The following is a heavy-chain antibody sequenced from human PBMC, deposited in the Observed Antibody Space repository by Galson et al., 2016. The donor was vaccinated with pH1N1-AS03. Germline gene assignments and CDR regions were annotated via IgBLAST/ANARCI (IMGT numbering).Heavy chain of an antibody. V-gene: IGHV3-74*01. CDR2: INSDGSST. CDR1: GFTLSSYW. CDR3: VRDGTMAIIDY. J-gene: IGHJ4*02. Sequence: SLRLSCAASGFTLSSYWMHWVRQAPGKGLVWVSRINSDGSSTIYADSVKGRFTISRDNAKNTLYLQMNSLRAEDTAVDYCVRDGTMAIIDYWGQGTLVTVSS. D-gene: IGHD5-24*01.